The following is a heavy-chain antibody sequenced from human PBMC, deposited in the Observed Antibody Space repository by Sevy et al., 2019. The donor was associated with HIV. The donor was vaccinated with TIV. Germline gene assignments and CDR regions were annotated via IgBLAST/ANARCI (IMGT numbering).Heavy chain of an antibody. D-gene: IGHD5-18*01. CDR2: MKEDGSEG. J-gene: IGHJ4*02. Sequence: GGSLRLSCAASGFTFSSYWMSWVRQAPGKGLEWVATMKEDGSEGNYVDSVKGRFTISRENAKNSLYLQMNSLRAEDTAVYYCVREGVGGYSYSLDCWGQGTLVTVSS. CDR3: VREGVGGYSYSLDC. V-gene: IGHV3-7*01. CDR1: GFTFSSYW.